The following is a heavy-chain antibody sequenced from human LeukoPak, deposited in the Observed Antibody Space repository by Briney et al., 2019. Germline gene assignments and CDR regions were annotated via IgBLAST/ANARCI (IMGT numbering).Heavy chain of an antibody. CDR3: ARGEVGTDY. D-gene: IGHD4-23*01. CDR1: GGSFSGYY. CDR2: INHSGST. J-gene: IGHJ4*02. Sequence: SETLSLTCAVYGGSFSGYYWSWIRQPPGKGLEWIGEINHSGSTNYNPSLKSRVTISVDTSKSQFSLKLSSVTAADTAVYYCARGEVGTDYWGQGTLVTVSS. V-gene: IGHV4-34*01.